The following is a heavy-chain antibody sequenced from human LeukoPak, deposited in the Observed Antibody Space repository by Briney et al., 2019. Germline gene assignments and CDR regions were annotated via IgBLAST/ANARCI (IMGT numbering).Heavy chain of an antibody. V-gene: IGHV3-21*01. CDR2: ISSSSSSYI. Sequence: PGGSLRLSCAASGFTFSSYSMNWVRQAPGKGLEWVSSISSSSSSYIYYADSVKGRFTISRDNAKNSLYLQMNSLRAEDTAVYYCARDSHQIADYWYFDLWGRGTLVTVSS. J-gene: IGHJ2*01. CDR3: ARDSHQIADYWYFDL. CDR1: GFTFSSYS.